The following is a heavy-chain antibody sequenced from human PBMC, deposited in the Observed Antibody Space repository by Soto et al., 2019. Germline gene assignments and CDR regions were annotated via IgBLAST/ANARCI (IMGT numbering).Heavy chain of an antibody. D-gene: IGHD3-10*01. CDR2: IYYSGST. Sequence: SETLSLTCTVSGGSISSYYWSWIRQPPGKGLEWIGYIYYSGSTNYNPSLKSRVTISVDTSKNQFSLKLSSVTAADTAVYYCARLYYYGSGSYWGYYYYMDVWGKGTTVTVSS. CDR1: GGSISSYY. J-gene: IGHJ6*03. CDR3: ARLYYYGSGSYWGYYYYMDV. V-gene: IGHV4-59*08.